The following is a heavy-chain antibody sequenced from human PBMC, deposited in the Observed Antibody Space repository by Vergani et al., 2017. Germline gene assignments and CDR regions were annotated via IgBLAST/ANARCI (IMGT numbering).Heavy chain of an antibody. D-gene: IGHD6-13*01. CDR1: GFTFTDYG. CDR3: TTGFPGSRWSTY. J-gene: IGHJ4*01. CDR2: VRNKEDGGTP. V-gene: IGHV3-49*04. Sequence: EVQLVESGGGLEQPGRSLRLSCRASGFTFTDYGISWVRKAPGKGLEWVGFVRNKEDGGTPEHAASVQGRFTISRDDSKAIAYLQVNSLKTEDTAVYYCTTGFPGSRWSTYWGQGTRVNVYS.